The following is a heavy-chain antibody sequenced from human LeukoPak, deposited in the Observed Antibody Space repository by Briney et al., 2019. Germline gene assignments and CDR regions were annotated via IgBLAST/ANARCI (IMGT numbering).Heavy chain of an antibody. CDR1: GYTFTGYY. CDR3: ARSSFWSGYLFDP. Sequence: ASVKVSCKASGYTFTGYYMHWVRQAPGQGLEWMGRINPNSGGTNYAQKFQGRVTMTRDTSISTAYMELSRLRSDDTAVYYRARSSFWSGYLFDPWGQGTLVTVSS. D-gene: IGHD3-3*01. J-gene: IGHJ5*02. V-gene: IGHV1-2*06. CDR2: INPNSGGT.